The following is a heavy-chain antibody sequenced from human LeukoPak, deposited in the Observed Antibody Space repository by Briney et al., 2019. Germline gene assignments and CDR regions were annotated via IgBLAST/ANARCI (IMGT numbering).Heavy chain of an antibody. D-gene: IGHD6-13*01. Sequence: SETLSLTCAVYGGSFSGYYWSWIRQPPGKGLEWIGEINHSGSTSYNPSHKSRVTISVDTSKNQFSLKLSSVTAADTAVYYCARGDIAATGTPFDNWGQGTLVTVSS. J-gene: IGHJ4*02. V-gene: IGHV4-34*01. CDR1: GGSFSGYY. CDR2: INHSGST. CDR3: ARGDIAATGTPFDN.